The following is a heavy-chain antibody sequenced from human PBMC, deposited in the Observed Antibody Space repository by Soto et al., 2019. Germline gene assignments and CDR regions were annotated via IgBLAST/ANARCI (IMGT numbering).Heavy chain of an antibody. Sequence: PSETLSLTCTVSGGSISSSSYYWGWIRQPPGKGLEWIGSIYYSGSTYYNPSLKSRVTISVDTSKNQFSLKLSSVTAADTAVYYCASIAVAGYYYYYMDVWGKGTKVTVSS. CDR1: GGSISSSSYY. J-gene: IGHJ6*03. CDR3: ASIAVAGYYYYYMDV. V-gene: IGHV4-39*01. D-gene: IGHD6-19*01. CDR2: IYYSGST.